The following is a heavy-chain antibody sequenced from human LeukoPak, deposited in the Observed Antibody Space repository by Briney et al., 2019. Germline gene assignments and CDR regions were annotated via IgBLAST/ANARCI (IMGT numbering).Heavy chain of an antibody. CDR3: AKALYCSGGNCYPNYYYYMDV. D-gene: IGHD2-15*01. CDR1: GFTFSSYA. V-gene: IGHV3-23*01. Sequence: PGGSLRLSCAASGFTFSSYAMSWVRQAPGKGLEWVSAISGSGGSTYYADSVKGRFTISRDNSKNTLYLQMNGLRAEDTAVYYCAKALYCSGGNCYPNYYYYMDVWGKGTTVTVSS. CDR2: ISGSGGST. J-gene: IGHJ6*03.